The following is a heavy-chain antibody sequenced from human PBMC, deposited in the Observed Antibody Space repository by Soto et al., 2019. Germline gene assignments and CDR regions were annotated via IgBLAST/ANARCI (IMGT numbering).Heavy chain of an antibody. D-gene: IGHD6-6*01. V-gene: IGHV4-34*01. CDR1: GGSFSGYY. CDR2: INHSGST. J-gene: IGHJ4*02. Sequence: SETLSLTCAVYGGSFSGYYWSWIRQPPGKGLEWIGEINHSGSTNYNPSLKSRVTISVDTSKNQFSLKLSSVTAADTAVYYCARVGSNSSEYYFDYWGQGTLVTVSS. CDR3: ARVGSNSSEYYFDY.